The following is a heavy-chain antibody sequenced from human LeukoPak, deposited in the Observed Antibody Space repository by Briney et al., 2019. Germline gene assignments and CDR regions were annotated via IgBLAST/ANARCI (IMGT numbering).Heavy chain of an antibody. CDR3: ATLGYYDSSGYYAY. Sequence: VASVKVSCKVSGYTLTELSMHWVRQAPGKGLEWMGGFDPEDGETIYAQKFQGRVTMTEDTSTDTAYMELSSLRSEDTAVYYCATLGYYDSSGYYAYWGQGTLVTVSS. D-gene: IGHD3-22*01. V-gene: IGHV1-24*01. J-gene: IGHJ4*02. CDR1: GYTLTELS. CDR2: FDPEDGET.